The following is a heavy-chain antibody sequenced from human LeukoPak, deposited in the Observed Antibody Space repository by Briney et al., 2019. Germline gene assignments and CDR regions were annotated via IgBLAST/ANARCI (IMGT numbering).Heavy chain of an antibody. D-gene: IGHD3-10*01. J-gene: IGHJ4*02. V-gene: IGHV4-34*01. CDR1: GGSFSGYY. Sequence: SETLSLTCAVYGGSFSGYYWSWIRQPPGKGLEWIGEINHSGSTNYNPSLKSRVTISVDTSKNQFSLKLSSVTAADTAVYYCARTVPSGQQFYFDYWGQGTLVTVSS. CDR3: ARTVPSGQQFYFDY. CDR2: INHSGST.